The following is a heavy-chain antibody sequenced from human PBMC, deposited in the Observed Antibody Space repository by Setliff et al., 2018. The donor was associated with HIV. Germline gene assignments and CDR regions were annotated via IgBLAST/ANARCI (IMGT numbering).Heavy chain of an antibody. J-gene: IGHJ4*02. V-gene: IGHV3-74*01. Sequence: GGSLRLSCAASGFTFSSYWMHWVRQAPGKGLVRVSRLNNDGGSTDYADSVKGRFTISRDNAKNTLYLQMNSLRAEDTAVYYCSRDPEGYYDSSGYYRRGFLNYWGQGTLVTVSS. CDR3: SRDPEGYYDSSGYYRRGFLNY. D-gene: IGHD3-22*01. CDR2: LNNDGGST. CDR1: GFTFSSYW.